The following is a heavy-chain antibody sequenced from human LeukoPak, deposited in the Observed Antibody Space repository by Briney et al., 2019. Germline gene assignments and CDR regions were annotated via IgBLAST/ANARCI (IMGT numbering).Heavy chain of an antibody. CDR3: ARAIAVVDY. Sequence: ASVKVSCKASGYTFTGYYMHWVRQAPGQGLEWMGWINPNSGGTKYAQKFQGRVTMTRDTSITTVYMELSSLRSDDTAVYYCARAIAVVDYWGQGTLVTISS. J-gene: IGHJ4*02. CDR1: GYTFTGYY. V-gene: IGHV1-2*02. D-gene: IGHD6-19*01. CDR2: INPNSGGT.